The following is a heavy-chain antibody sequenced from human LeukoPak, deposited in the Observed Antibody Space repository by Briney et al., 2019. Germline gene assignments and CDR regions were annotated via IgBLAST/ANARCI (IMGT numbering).Heavy chain of an antibody. D-gene: IGHD4-23*01. V-gene: IGHV3-53*01. Sequence: GGSLRLSCAASGFTVSSNYMGWVRQAPGKGLEWVSVIYSGGSTYYADSVKGRFTISRDNSKNTLYLQMNSLRAEDTAVYYCARSTVATRFDYWGQGTLVTVSS. CDR3: ARSTVATRFDY. CDR2: IYSGGST. CDR1: GFTVSSNY. J-gene: IGHJ4*02.